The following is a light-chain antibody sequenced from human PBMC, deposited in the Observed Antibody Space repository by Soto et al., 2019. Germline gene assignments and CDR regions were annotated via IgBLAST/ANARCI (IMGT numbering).Light chain of an antibody. CDR3: AAWDDSLNGVV. CDR1: SSNIGSNT. Sequence: QSVLTQPPSASGTPGQRVTISCSGSSSNIGSNTVNWYQQLPGTAPKLLIYSNNQRPSGVPDRFSGSKSGTSASLAISGLQFEDEADYYCAAWDDSLNGVVFGGGT. J-gene: IGLJ2*01. V-gene: IGLV1-44*01. CDR2: SNN.